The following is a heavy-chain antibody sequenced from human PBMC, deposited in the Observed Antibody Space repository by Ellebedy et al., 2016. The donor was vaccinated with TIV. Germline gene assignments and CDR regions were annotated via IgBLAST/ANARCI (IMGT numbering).Heavy chain of an antibody. J-gene: IGHJ3*02. D-gene: IGHD3-22*01. CDR2: IRHTGST. CDR3: ARGSHYMKLVVITSDAFDI. V-gene: IGHV4-34*01. CDR1: GGSLSGYY. Sequence: SETLSLTCAVYGGSLSGYYWSWIRQPPGKGLEWIGEIRHTGSTYYNPSLKSRVTISVDTSKNQFSLNLTSVTAADAAVYYCARGSHYMKLVVITSDAFDIWGQGTRVTVSS.